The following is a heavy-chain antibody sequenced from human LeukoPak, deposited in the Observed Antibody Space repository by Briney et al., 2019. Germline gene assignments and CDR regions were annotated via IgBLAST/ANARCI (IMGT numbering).Heavy chain of an antibody. V-gene: IGHV4-59*01. Sequence: SETLSLTCTVSGGSISSYYWSWIRQPPGKGLEWIGYIYYSGSTNYNPSLKSRVTISVDTSKNQFSLKLSSVTAADTAVYYCARGRLNDHGDYVDYYYGMDVWGKGTTVTVSS. J-gene: IGHJ6*04. CDR3: ARGRLNDHGDYVDYYYGMDV. D-gene: IGHD4-17*01. CDR2: IYYSGST. CDR1: GGSISSYY.